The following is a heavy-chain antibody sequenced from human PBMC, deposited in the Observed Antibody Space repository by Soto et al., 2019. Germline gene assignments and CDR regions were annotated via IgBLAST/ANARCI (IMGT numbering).Heavy chain of an antibody. Sequence: QVQLQESGPGLVKPSGTLSLTCAVSSGSISSSNWWSWVRQPPGKGLEWIGEIYHSGSTNYNPSLKRRVTISVDKSKNQFSLKLSSVTAADTAVYYCARSYYDFWSGYYSRDAFDIWGQGTMVTVSS. V-gene: IGHV4-4*02. CDR3: ARSYYDFWSGYYSRDAFDI. D-gene: IGHD3-3*01. CDR1: SGSISSSNW. CDR2: IYHSGST. J-gene: IGHJ3*02.